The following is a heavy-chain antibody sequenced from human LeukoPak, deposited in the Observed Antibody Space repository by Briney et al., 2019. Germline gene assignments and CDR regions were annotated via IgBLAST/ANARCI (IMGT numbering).Heavy chain of an antibody. D-gene: IGHD3-3*01. V-gene: IGHV1-58*02. Sequence: VASVKVSCKASGFTFASSIIQWVRQARGQRLEWIGWIVVGSGDTIYEQRFQERVTITRDVSAGTAYMELSSLRSEDTAVYFCAADDFSTTGPIDSWGQGTLVSVSS. J-gene: IGHJ4*02. CDR1: GFTFASSI. CDR3: AADDFSTTGPIDS. CDR2: IVVGSGDT.